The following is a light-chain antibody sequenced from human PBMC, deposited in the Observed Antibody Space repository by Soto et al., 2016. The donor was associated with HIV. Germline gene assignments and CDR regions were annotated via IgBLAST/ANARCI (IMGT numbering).Light chain of an antibody. V-gene: IGKV1-5*03. CDR1: QSISSW. Sequence: DIQMTQSPSTLSASVGDRVTITCRASQSISSWLAWYQQKPGTAPKLLIYKASSLESGVPSRFSGSGSGTEFTLTISSLQPDDFATYYCQQSYSTPLTFGGGTKVEIK. J-gene: IGKJ4*01. CDR2: KAS. CDR3: QQSYSTPLT.